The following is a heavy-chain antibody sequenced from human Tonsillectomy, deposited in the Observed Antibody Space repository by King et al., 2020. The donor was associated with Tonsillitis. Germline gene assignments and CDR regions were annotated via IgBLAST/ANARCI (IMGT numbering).Heavy chain of an antibody. D-gene: IGHD2-21*01. CDR2: IKQDGSEK. CDR3: AISPYYPPTY. V-gene: IGHV3-7*01. Sequence: VQLVESGGGLVQPGGSLRLSCVASGFTFSTYWMMWVRQAPGKGLEWVANIKQDGSEKYYVDSVKGRFTISRDNTKNSLYLQMNSLRAEDTAVYYCAISPYYPPTYWGQGVLVTVSS. CDR1: GFTFSTYW. J-gene: IGHJ4*02.